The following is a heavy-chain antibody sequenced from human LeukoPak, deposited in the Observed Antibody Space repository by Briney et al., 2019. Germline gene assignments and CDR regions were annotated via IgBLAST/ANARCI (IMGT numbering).Heavy chain of an antibody. CDR1: GGSISSGGYY. Sequence: KPSETLSLTCTVSGGSISSGGYYWSWIRQRPGKGLEWIGYIYYSGSTYYNPSLKSRVTISVDTSKNQFSLKLSSVTAADTAVYYCARDSRPAYYYYGMDVWGQGTTVTVSS. J-gene: IGHJ6*02. CDR3: ARDSRPAYYYYGMDV. V-gene: IGHV4-31*03. CDR2: IYYSGST.